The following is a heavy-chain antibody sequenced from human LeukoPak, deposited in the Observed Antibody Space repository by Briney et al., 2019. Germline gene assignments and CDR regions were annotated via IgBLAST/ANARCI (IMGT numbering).Heavy chain of an antibody. J-gene: IGHJ4*02. V-gene: IGHV3-11*06. Sequence: GGSLRLSCAASGFTFSDYYMSWIRQAPGKGLEWVSYISSSNSYTNYADPVKGRFTISRDNAENSLYLQMNSLRAEDTAVYYCARVERSYGSDYWGQGTLVTVSS. D-gene: IGHD5-18*01. CDR1: GFTFSDYY. CDR3: ARVERSYGSDY. CDR2: ISSSNSYT.